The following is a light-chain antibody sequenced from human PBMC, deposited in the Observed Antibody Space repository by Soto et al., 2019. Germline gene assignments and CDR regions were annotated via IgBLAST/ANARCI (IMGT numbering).Light chain of an antibody. CDR3: SSYTTSSTYV. J-gene: IGLJ1*01. V-gene: IGLV2-14*03. CDR1: SSDVGGFNY. Sequence: QSVLTQPASVSGSPGQSIANSCTGTSSDVGGFNYVSWYQQHPGKAPKFMIYDVSSRPSGVSDRFSGSKSGNTASLTISGLQAEDEADYYCSSYTTSSTYVFGTGTKATVL. CDR2: DVS.